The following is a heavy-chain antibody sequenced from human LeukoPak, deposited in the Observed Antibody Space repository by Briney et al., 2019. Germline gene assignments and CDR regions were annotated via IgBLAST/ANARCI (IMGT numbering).Heavy chain of an antibody. J-gene: IGHJ4*02. V-gene: IGHV3-33*01. D-gene: IGHD6-13*01. Sequence: GGSLRLSCAASGFTFSSYGMHWVRQAPGKGLEWVAVIWYDGSNKYYADSVKGRFTISRDNSKNTLYLQMNRLRAEDTAVYYCARGRDGVYDFDYWGQGTLVTVSS. CDR1: GFTFSSYG. CDR2: IWYDGSNK. CDR3: ARGRDGVYDFDY.